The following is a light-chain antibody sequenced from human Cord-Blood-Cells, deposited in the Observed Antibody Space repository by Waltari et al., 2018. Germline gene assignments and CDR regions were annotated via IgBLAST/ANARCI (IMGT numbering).Light chain of an antibody. CDR1: SSDVGGYNY. J-gene: IGLJ2*01. V-gene: IGLV2-14*01. CDR2: DVS. Sequence: QSALTQSAPVSGSPGQSITISCTGTSSDVGGYNYVSWYQQHPGKAPKLMIYDVSNRPSGVSNRFSGSKSGNTASPTISGLQAEDEADYYCSSYTSSSTRVFGGGTKLTVL. CDR3: SSYTSSSTRV.